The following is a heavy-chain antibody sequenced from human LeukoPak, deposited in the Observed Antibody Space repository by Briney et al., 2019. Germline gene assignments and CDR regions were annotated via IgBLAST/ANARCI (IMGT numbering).Heavy chain of an antibody. Sequence: GGSLRLSCAACGFAFSTYTMNWARQAPGKGLQWVASINSGGSTTHYADSVKGRFTISRDNSKNTLYLQMNSLRAEDTAVYYCAKDRYYGSGSEYYYYGMDVWGQGTTVTVSS. CDR1: GFAFSTYT. J-gene: IGHJ6*02. V-gene: IGHV3-21*01. CDR3: AKDRYYGSGSEYYYYGMDV. D-gene: IGHD3-10*01. CDR2: INSGGSTT.